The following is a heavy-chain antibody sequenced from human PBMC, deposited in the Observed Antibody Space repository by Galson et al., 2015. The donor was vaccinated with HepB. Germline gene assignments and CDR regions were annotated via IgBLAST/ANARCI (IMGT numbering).Heavy chain of an antibody. V-gene: IGHV1-2*04. D-gene: IGHD1-26*01. CDR2: INPNSGGT. CDR3: AREERGSGSYYGVTYFLDY. Sequence: SCKASGYTFTGYYMHWVRQAPGQGLEWMGWINPNSGGTNYAQKFQGWVTMTRDTSISTAYMELSRLRSDDTAVYYCAREERGSGSYYGVTYFLDYWGQGTLVTVSS. J-gene: IGHJ4*02. CDR1: GYTFTGYY.